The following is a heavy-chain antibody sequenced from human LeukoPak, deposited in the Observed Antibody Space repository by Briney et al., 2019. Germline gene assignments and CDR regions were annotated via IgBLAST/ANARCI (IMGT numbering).Heavy chain of an antibody. Sequence: PGGSLRLSCAASGTIFRNYWMSWVRQAPGKGLEWVANIKLDGVAKQYADSVKGRFTISRDNAKNSLYLQMSTLRAEDTAMYYCATVAGDCSGGACYLLRFDNWGQGTLVTVSS. CDR1: GTIFRNYW. J-gene: IGHJ4*02. CDR3: ATVAGDCSGGACYLLRFDN. D-gene: IGHD2-15*01. CDR2: IKLDGVAK. V-gene: IGHV3-7*01.